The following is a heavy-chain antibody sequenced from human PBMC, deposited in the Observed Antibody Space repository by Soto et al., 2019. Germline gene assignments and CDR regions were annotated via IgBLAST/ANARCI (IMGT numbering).Heavy chain of an antibody. D-gene: IGHD5-12*01. Sequence: QVQLVQSGAEVKKPGSSVTVSCKASGGTFSSYTISWVRQAPGQGLEWMGGIIPIFGTANYAQKFQGRVTITADESTSTAYMELSSLRSEYTAVYYRARGNHRWLQLWYFDLWGRGTLVTVSS. CDR1: GGTFSSYT. CDR2: IIPIFGTA. V-gene: IGHV1-69*12. J-gene: IGHJ2*01. CDR3: ARGNHRWLQLWYFDL.